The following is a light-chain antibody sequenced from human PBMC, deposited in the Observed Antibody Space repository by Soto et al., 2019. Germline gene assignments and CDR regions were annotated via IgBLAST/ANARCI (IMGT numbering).Light chain of an antibody. CDR3: QHYHSYPIT. CDR2: SAS. Sequence: AIRMTQSPNSLSAYIGDTVTISSRASQDIGTLVAWYQQRPGKAPTVLTHSASALGRGVPSRFSASGSRTDFTLTITYVQSEDFATYFCQHYHSYPITFGEGTRLEVK. CDR1: QDIGTL. J-gene: IGKJ5*01. V-gene: IGKV1-8*01.